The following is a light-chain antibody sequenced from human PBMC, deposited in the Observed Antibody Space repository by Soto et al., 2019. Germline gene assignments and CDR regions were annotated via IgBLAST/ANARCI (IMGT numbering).Light chain of an antibody. Sequence: DIQMTQSPSTLSASVGDRVTITCRSSQSIKNWLAWYQQKPGEAPKLLIYKASTLESGVPSRFSGSGSGKEFTLTISCLQPDDVATYHCQQYNSYSQFTFGHGTKVDIK. V-gene: IGKV1-5*03. CDR2: KAS. CDR3: QQYNSYSQFT. J-gene: IGKJ3*01. CDR1: QSIKNW.